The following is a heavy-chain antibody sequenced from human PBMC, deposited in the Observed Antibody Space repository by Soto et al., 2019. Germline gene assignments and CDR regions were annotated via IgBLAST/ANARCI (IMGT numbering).Heavy chain of an antibody. D-gene: IGHD2-21*02. V-gene: IGHV1-69*01. CDR1: GGTFSSYA. J-gene: IGHJ6*02. Sequence: QVQLVQSGAEVKKPGSSVKVSCKASGGTFSSYAISWVRQAPGQGLEWMGGIIPIFGTANYAQKFQGRVTITADESTSTAYMELSSLRSEDTAVHYCASLYCGGVCTHLRGGGMDVWGQGTTVTVSS. CDR3: ASLYCGGVCTHLRGGGMDV. CDR2: IIPIFGTA.